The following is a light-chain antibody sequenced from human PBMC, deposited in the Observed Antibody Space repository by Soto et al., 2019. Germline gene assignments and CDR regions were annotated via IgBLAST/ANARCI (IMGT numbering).Light chain of an antibody. V-gene: IGKV1-27*01. CDR1: QGISSW. CDR3: QKYNGAPLT. J-gene: IGKJ4*01. Sequence: DIQMTQSPSSVSASVGDRVTITCRASQGISSWLAWYQQKPGQVPKLLIYAASKLQSGVPSRFSGSGFGTDFTLTITSLQAEDVATYYCQKYNGAPLTFGGGTKVDIK. CDR2: AAS.